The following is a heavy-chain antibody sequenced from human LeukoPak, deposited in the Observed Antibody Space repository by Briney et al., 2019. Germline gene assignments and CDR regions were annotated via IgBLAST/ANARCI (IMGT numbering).Heavy chain of an antibody. J-gene: IGHJ4*02. CDR3: AKSVRGSYGNQNYFDY. CDR2: ISGSGGST. D-gene: IGHD1-26*01. CDR1: GFTFSSYA. V-gene: IGHV3-23*01. Sequence: QSGGSLRLSCAASGFTFSSYAMSWVRQAPGKGLEWVSAISGSGGSTYYADSVKGRFTISRDNSENTLYLQMNSLRAEGTAVYYCAKSVRGSYGNQNYFDYWGQGTLVTVSS.